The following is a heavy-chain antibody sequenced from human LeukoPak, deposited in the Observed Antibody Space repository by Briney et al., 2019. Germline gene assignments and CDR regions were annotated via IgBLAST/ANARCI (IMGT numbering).Heavy chain of an antibody. CDR2: IYTSGST. CDR1: GGSISSYY. J-gene: IGHJ4*02. D-gene: IGHD1-26*01. Sequence: PSETLSLTCTVSGGSISSYYWSWIRQPAGKGLEWIGGIYTSGSTNYNPSLKSRVTMSVDTSKNQFSLKLSSVTAADTAVYYCARAIRSGSYYYYFDYRGQGTLVTVSS. V-gene: IGHV4-4*07. CDR3: ARAIRSGSYYYYFDY.